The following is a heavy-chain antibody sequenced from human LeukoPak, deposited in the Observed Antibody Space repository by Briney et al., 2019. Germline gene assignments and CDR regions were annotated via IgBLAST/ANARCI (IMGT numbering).Heavy chain of an antibody. CDR3: ARGRRLRDFDY. CDR1: GGSFSGYY. V-gene: IGHV4-34*01. CDR2: INHSGST. Sequence: SETLSLTCAVYGGSFSGYYWSWIRQPPGKGLEWIGEINHSGSTNYNPSLKSRVTISVDTSKNQFSLKLSSVTAADTAVHYCARGRRLRDFDYWGQGTLVTVSS. J-gene: IGHJ4*02. D-gene: IGHD4-17*01.